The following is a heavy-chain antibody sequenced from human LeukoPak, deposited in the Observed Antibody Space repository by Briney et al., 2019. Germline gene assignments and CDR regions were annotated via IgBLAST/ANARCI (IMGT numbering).Heavy chain of an antibody. Sequence: GESLKISCKGSGYSFTSYWIGWVRQIPGKGLEWMGFIYPGDSDTRYSPSFQGQVTISADKSISTAYLQWSSLKASETAMYYCARLYSYTIFGVVIPRRNWFDPWGQGTLVTVSS. CDR3: ARLYSYTIFGVVIPRRNWFDP. J-gene: IGHJ5*02. V-gene: IGHV5-51*01. CDR2: IYPGDSDT. D-gene: IGHD3-3*01. CDR1: GYSFTSYW.